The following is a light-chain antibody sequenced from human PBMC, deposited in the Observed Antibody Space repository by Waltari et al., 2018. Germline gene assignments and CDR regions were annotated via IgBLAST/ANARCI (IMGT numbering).Light chain of an antibody. CDR3: ALYMGSGIWV. CDR1: SGSVSSTSY. J-gene: IGLJ3*02. CDR2: KIK. V-gene: IGLV8-61*01. Sequence: QIAVTQEPSLSVSPGGTVTLTCALSSGSVSSTSYASWYQQTPGQNPLSLGYKIKTRSSGVPDRFSGSMRGNKAALTITGAQAEDESDYYCALYMGSGIWVFGGGTKLTVL.